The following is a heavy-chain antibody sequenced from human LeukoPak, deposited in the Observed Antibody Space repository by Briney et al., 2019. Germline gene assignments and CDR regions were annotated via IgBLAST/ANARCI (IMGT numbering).Heavy chain of an antibody. CDR1: GGSINSYY. CDR3: ARDRGYVWGRTNWFDP. V-gene: IGHV4-59*01. D-gene: IGHD3-16*01. CDR2: IYYSGST. J-gene: IGHJ5*02. Sequence: SETLSLTCTVSGGSINSYYLNWIRQPPGKGLERIGYIYYSGSTNYNPSLKSRVTISVDTSKNQFSLKLSSVTAADTAVYYCARDRGYVWGRTNWFDPWGQGTLVTVSS.